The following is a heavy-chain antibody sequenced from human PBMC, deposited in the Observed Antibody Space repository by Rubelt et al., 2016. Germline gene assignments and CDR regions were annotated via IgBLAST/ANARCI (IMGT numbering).Heavy chain of an antibody. V-gene: IGHV1-69*12. CDR3: ARAYCSGGSCYSGLDY. D-gene: IGHD2-15*01. CDR2: IIPIFGTA. J-gene: IGHJ4*02. Sequence: QVQLVQSGAEVKKPGSSVKVSCKASGGTFSSYAISWVRQAPGQGLEWMGGIIPIFGTANYAQKFQGRVTITADESTSTAYMELSSLRSEDTAVYYCARAYCSGGSCYSGLDYWGQGTLVTVSS. CDR1: GGTFSSYA.